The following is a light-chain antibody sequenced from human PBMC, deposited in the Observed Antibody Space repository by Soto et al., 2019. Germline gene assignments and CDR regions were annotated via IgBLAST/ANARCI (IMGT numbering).Light chain of an antibody. Sequence: SYELTQPPLVSVAPGKTDRITCGGNNIGSKSVHWYQQKPGQAPVLVIYYDSDRPSGIPERFSGSNSGNTATLTISRVEAGDEADYYCQVWDSSSDHPYVFGTGTKLTVL. CDR1: NIGSKS. CDR2: YDS. V-gene: IGLV3-21*04. CDR3: QVWDSSSDHPYV. J-gene: IGLJ1*01.